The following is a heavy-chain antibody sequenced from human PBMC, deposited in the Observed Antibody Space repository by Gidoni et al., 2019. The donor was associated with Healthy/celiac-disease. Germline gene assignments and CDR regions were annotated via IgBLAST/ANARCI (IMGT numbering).Heavy chain of an antibody. D-gene: IGHD2-15*01. CDR3: ASLGCSCGSCYFQGWFDP. Sequence: QVQLVQSGAEVKKPGSSVKVSGKASGGTFSSSAISRVRQAPGQGLEWMGGIIPIFGTANYAQKFQGRVTITADESTSTACMELSSLRSEDTAVYYCASLGCSCGSCYFQGWFDPWGQGTLVTVSS. J-gene: IGHJ5*02. CDR2: IIPIFGTA. V-gene: IGHV1-69*01. CDR1: GGTFSSSA.